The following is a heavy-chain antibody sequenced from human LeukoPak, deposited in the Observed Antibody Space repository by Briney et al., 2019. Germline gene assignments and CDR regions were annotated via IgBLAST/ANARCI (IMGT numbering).Heavy chain of an antibody. Sequence: SETLSLTCTVSGGSISSSSYYWGWIRQPPGKGLEWIGSIYYSGSTYYNPSLKSRVTISVDTSKNQFSLKLSSVTAADTAVYYCAREDYYDSSGYYLDCWGQGTLVTVSS. CDR2: IYYSGST. CDR3: AREDYYDSSGYYLDC. V-gene: IGHV4-39*07. D-gene: IGHD3-22*01. J-gene: IGHJ4*02. CDR1: GGSISSSSYY.